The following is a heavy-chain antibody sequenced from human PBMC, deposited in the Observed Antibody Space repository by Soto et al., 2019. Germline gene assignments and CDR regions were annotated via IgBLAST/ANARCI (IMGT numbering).Heavy chain of an antibody. CDR2: ISGSGGST. Sequence: EVQLLESGGGLVQPGGSLRLSCAASGFTFSSYAMSWVRQAPGKGLEWVSAISGSGGSTYYADSVKGRFTISRDNSKNTLYLQITSLRAEDTAVYYCAKDSHYDILTGYYPGNWFDPWGQGTLVTVSS. CDR1: GFTFSSYA. D-gene: IGHD3-9*01. CDR3: AKDSHYDILTGYYPGNWFDP. V-gene: IGHV3-23*01. J-gene: IGHJ5*02.